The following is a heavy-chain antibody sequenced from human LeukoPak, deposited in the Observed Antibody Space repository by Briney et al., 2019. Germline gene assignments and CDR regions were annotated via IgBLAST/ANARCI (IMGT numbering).Heavy chain of an antibody. CDR2: IYYSGNT. J-gene: IGHJ4*02. Sequence: SETLSLTCTVSGYSISSGYYWGWIRQPPGKGLEWIGSIYYSGNTYYNASLKGQVSISIDTSKNRFSLKLTSVTAADTAVYYCARQTGSGLFILPGGQGTLVTVSS. V-gene: IGHV4-38-2*02. D-gene: IGHD3/OR15-3a*01. CDR1: GYSISSGYY. CDR3: ARQTGSGLFILP.